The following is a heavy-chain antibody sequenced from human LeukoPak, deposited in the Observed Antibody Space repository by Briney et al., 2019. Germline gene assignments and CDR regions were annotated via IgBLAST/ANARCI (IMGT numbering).Heavy chain of an antibody. CDR3: ARDHSTTVYYFDY. CDR1: GFTFSRYW. CDR2: IKYDGIEK. Sequence: GGSLRLSCAASGFTFSRYWMTWVRLAPGKGLEWVANIKYDGIEKYHVDSVKGRFTISRDNSKNTLYLQMNSLRAEDTAVYYCARDHSTTVYYFDYWGQGTLVTVSS. V-gene: IGHV3-7*01. J-gene: IGHJ4*02. D-gene: IGHD4-17*01.